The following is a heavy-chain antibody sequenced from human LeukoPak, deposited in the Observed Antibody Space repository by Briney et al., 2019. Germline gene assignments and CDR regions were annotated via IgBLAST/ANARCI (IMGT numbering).Heavy chain of an antibody. D-gene: IGHD3-16*02. Sequence: PGGSLRLSCAASGFTFSSYGMHWVRQAPGKGLEWVAFIRYDGSNKYYADSVKGRFTISRDNSKNTLYLQMNSLRAEDTAVYYCARGNRYDYVWGSYRYGWFDPWGQGTLVTVSS. CDR1: GFTFSSYG. CDR3: ARGNRYDYVWGSYRYGWFDP. J-gene: IGHJ5*02. CDR2: IRYDGSNK. V-gene: IGHV3-30*02.